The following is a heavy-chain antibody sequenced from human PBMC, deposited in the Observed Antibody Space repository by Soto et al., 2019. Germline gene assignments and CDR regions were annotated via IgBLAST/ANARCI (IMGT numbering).Heavy chain of an antibody. CDR2: IIPIVGTA. CDR3: ARAGGRHSGGIDY. D-gene: IGHD1-26*01. J-gene: IGHJ4*02. V-gene: IGHV1-69*01. Sequence: QVQLVQSGAEVKKPGSSVKVSCKASGGTFSSYSINWVRQAPGQGLEWMGEIIPIVGTANYAQKFQGRVTITADESTSTAYMELSSLRSEDTAVYYCARAGGRHSGGIDYWGQGTLVTVSS. CDR1: GGTFSSYS.